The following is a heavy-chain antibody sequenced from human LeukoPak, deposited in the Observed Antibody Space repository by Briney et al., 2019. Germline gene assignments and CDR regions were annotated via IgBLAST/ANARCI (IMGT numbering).Heavy chain of an antibody. CDR1: GFTFSNYF. J-gene: IGHJ4*02. V-gene: IGHV3-23*01. Sequence: GGSLRLSCAASGFTFSNYFMSWVRQAPGKGLEWVSLISGSGVSTYYADSVKGRFTISRVNSKNTLYLQINSLRAEDTAVYYCAKGPDSGGDYWGQGALVTVSS. CDR3: AKGPDSGGDY. D-gene: IGHD2-15*01. CDR2: ISGSGVST.